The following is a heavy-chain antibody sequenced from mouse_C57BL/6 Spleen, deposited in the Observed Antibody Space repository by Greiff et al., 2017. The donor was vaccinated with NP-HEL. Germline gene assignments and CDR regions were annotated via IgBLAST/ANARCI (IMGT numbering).Heavy chain of an antibody. D-gene: IGHD2-3*01. J-gene: IGHJ4*01. CDR3: ARLEDGYPPY. V-gene: IGHV7-3*01. CDR1: GFTFTDYY. Sequence: EVQRVESGGGLVQPGGSLSLSCAASGFTFTDYYMSWVRQPPGKALEWLGFIRNKANGYTTEYSASVKGRFTISRDNSQSILYLQMNALRAEDSATYYCARLEDGYPPYWGQGTSVTVSS. CDR2: IRNKANGYTT.